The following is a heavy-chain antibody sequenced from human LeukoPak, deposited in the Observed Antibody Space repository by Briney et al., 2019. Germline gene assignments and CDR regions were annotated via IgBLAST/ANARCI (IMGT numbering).Heavy chain of an antibody. CDR2: ISSSRSTI. Sequence: GGSLRLSCAASGFTFSSYSMNWVRQAPGKGLEWVSYISSSRSTIYYADSVKGRFTISRDNAKNSLYLQMNSLRAEDTAVYYCAKGRYGSGSYYNLTPIDYWGQGTLVTVSS. D-gene: IGHD3-10*01. CDR3: AKGRYGSGSYYNLTPIDY. V-gene: IGHV3-48*01. CDR1: GFTFSSYS. J-gene: IGHJ4*02.